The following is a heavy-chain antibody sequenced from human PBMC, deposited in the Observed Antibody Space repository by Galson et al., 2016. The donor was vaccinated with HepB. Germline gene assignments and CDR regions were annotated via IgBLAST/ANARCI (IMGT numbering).Heavy chain of an antibody. D-gene: IGHD6-19*01. Sequence: TLSLTCTISGGSLTGGSNYWSWIRQVAGKGLEWIGHIYTSGTTRYNPSLKSRVTMSIDTSKNQLSLTLRSVTAADTAVYYCARDRFSAVLFDYWGQGTQVTVSS. CDR1: GGSLTGGSNY. J-gene: IGHJ4*02. CDR2: IYTSGTT. CDR3: ARDRFSAVLFDY. V-gene: IGHV4-61*09.